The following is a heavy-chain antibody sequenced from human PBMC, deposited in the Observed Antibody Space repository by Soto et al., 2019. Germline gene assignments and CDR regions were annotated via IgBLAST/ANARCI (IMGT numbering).Heavy chain of an antibody. J-gene: IGHJ6*02. CDR2: IYYSGST. CDR1: GGSISSGGYY. V-gene: IGHV4-61*08. Sequence: PSDTLSLTCTVSGGSISSGGYYWSWIRQHPGKGLEWIGYIYYSGSTYYNPSLKSRVTISVDTSKNQFSLKLSSVTAADTAVYYCARDRGVVVVAATDYYYYGMDVWGQGTTVTVS. D-gene: IGHD2-15*01. CDR3: ARDRGVVVVAATDYYYYGMDV.